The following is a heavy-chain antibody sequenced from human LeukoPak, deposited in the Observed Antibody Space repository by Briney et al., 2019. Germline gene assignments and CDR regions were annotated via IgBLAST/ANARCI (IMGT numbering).Heavy chain of an antibody. CDR1: GGSFSGYY. J-gene: IGHJ4*02. CDR3: AMEVPREGYYDSSGFSH. V-gene: IGHV4-34*01. Sequence: PSETLSLTCAVYGGSFSGYYWSWIRQPPGKGLEWIGEINHSGSTNYNPSLKSLVTISVDTSKNQFSLKLSSVTAADTAVYYCAMEVPREGYYDSSGFSHWGQGTLVTVSS. D-gene: IGHD3-22*01. CDR2: INHSGST.